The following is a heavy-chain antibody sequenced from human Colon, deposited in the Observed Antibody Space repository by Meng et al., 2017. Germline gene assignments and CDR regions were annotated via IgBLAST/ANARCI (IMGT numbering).Heavy chain of an antibody. CDR2: ISNSGTTT. CDR3: AKGRTSDY. V-gene: IGHV3-23*01. CDR1: GFTFSSYA. D-gene: IGHD3/OR15-3a*01. J-gene: IGHJ4*02. Sequence: GESLKISCVASGFTFSSYAMSWVRQAPGKGLEWVSAISNSGTTTYDADSVKSRFTISRDNSRNTLYLQMNSLRAEDTAVYYCAKGRTSDYWGQGTLVTVSS.